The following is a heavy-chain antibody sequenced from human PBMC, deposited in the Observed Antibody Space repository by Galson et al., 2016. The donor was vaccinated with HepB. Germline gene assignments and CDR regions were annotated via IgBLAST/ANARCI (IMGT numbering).Heavy chain of an antibody. CDR2: VSPNGGEE. Sequence: SLRLSCAASGFTFTNYRMNWVRQTPGKGLEWVANVSPNGGEEYYVESVKGRFTISRDNAGTPLFLQMDSLRVDDTAVYYCAATTVGSGGTRRFDHWGHGILVTVSS. V-gene: IGHV3-7*02. D-gene: IGHD4-11*01. CDR3: AATTVGSGGTRRFDH. CDR1: GFTFTNYR. J-gene: IGHJ4*01.